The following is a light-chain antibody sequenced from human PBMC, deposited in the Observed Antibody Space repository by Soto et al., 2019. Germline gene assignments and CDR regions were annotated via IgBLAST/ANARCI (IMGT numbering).Light chain of an antibody. CDR1: QSVSSSY. Sequence: EIVLTQSPGTLSLSPGGRATLSYRASQSVSSSYLAWYQQKPGQAPRLLIYGASSRATGIPDRFSGSGSGTDFTLTISRLEPEHFAVYYCQQYGSSSWTFGQGTKVDIK. J-gene: IGKJ1*01. CDR2: GAS. CDR3: QQYGSSSWT. V-gene: IGKV3-20*01.